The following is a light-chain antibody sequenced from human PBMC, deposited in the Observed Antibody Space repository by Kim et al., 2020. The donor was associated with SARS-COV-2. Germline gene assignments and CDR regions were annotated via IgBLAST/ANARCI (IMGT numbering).Light chain of an antibody. CDR1: KLGDKY. CDR2: QNN. CDR3: QAWDSSTA. V-gene: IGLV3-1*01. Sequence: SYELTQPPSVSVSPGQTASITCSGHKLGDKYACWYQQKPGQSPVLVIYQNNKRPSGIPERFSGSNSGNTATLTISGTQAMDEADYYCQAWDSSTAFGTGTKVTVL. J-gene: IGLJ1*01.